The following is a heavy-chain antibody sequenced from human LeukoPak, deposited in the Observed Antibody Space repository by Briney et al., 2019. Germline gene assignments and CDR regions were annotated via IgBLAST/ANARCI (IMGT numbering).Heavy chain of an antibody. V-gene: IGHV3-48*03. Sequence: PGGSLRLSCAASGFTVSSYEMNWVRQAPGKGLEWVSYISSSANTIYYADSVKGRFTISRDNAKNSLYLQMNGLRADDTAVYYCARDSPTVTMQYWGQGTLVTVSS. CDR2: ISSSANTI. CDR1: GFTVSSYE. CDR3: ARDSPTVTMQY. D-gene: IGHD4-17*01. J-gene: IGHJ4*02.